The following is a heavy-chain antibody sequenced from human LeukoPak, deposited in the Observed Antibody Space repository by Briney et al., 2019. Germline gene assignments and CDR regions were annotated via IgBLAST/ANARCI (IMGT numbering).Heavy chain of an antibody. CDR2: ISGSGGST. CDR3: AKDPIPRIAAAGTGSAY. Sequence: GGSRRLSCAASGFTFSTYAMSWVRQAPGKGLEWVSAISGSGGSTYYADSVKGRFTISRDNSKNTLYLQMNSLRAEDTAVYYCAKDPIPRIAAAGTGSAYWGQGTLVTVSS. J-gene: IGHJ4*02. V-gene: IGHV3-23*01. CDR1: GFTFSTYA. D-gene: IGHD6-13*01.